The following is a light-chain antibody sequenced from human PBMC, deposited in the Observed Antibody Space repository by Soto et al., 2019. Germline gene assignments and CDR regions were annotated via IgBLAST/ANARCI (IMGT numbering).Light chain of an antibody. V-gene: IGLV1-44*01. CDR2: SNH. CDR3: SSSDDSLKGLV. Sequence: QSVLTQPPSASATPGQWVTISCSGSSSNIGGNTVSWYRQVAGDAPPLLIYSNHQHPPGVPDLFSGSKSGTSASLAISRLPAEDEADYYRSSSDDSLKGLVFGGGTKLTVL. J-gene: IGLJ2*01. CDR1: SSNIGGNT.